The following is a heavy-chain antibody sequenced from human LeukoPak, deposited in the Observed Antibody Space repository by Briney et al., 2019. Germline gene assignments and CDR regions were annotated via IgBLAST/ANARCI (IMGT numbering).Heavy chain of an antibody. D-gene: IGHD1-26*01. CDR2: ISSNGGST. CDR3: AKDLAGSGSYSFDY. CDR1: GFTFSSYA. V-gene: IGHV3-64D*06. Sequence: PGGSLRLSCSASGFTFSSYAMHWVRQAPGKGLEYVSAISSNGGSTYYADSVKGRFTISRDNSKNTLYLQMSSLRAEDTAVYYCAKDLAGSGSYSFDYWGQGTLVTVSS. J-gene: IGHJ4*02.